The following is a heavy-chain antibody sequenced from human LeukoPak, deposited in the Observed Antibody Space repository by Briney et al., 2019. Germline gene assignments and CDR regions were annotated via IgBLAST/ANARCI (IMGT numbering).Heavy chain of an antibody. J-gene: IGHJ3*02. CDR1: GFTVSSNY. Sequence: GGSLRLSCAASGFTVSSNYMSWVRQAPGKGLEWVSVIYSGGSTYYADSVKGRFTISRDNSKNTLYLQMNSLRAEDTAVYYCARDGMGIAAAGQGDAFDIWGQGTMVTVSS. CDR2: IYSGGST. CDR3: ARDGMGIAAAGQGDAFDI. D-gene: IGHD6-13*01. V-gene: IGHV3-53*01.